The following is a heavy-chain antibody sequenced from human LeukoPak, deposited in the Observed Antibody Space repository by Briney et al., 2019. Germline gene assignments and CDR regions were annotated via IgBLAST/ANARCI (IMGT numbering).Heavy chain of an antibody. Sequence: PSETLSLTCTVSGGSIGSDYWSWIRQPPGKGLEWIGYIYYSGSTNYNPSLKSRVTISVDTSKNQFSLKLSSVTAADTAVYYCAREIAAAANWFDPWGQGTLVTVSS. V-gene: IGHV4-59*01. CDR3: AREIAAAANWFDP. D-gene: IGHD6-13*01. J-gene: IGHJ5*02. CDR1: GGSIGSDY. CDR2: IYYSGST.